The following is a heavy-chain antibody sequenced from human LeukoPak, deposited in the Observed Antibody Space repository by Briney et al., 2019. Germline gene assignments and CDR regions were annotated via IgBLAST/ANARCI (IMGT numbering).Heavy chain of an antibody. CDR2: IIPIFGTA. CDR1: GGTFSSYA. CDR3: AREWAPYHDFWSGYRGHDY. D-gene: IGHD3-3*01. V-gene: IGHV1-69*05. Sequence: GSSVKVSCKASGGTFSSYAISWVRQAPGQGLEWMGRIIPIFGTANYAQKFQGRVTITTDESTSTAYMELSSLRSEDTAVYYCAREWAPYHDFWSGYRGHDYWGQGTLVTVSS. J-gene: IGHJ4*02.